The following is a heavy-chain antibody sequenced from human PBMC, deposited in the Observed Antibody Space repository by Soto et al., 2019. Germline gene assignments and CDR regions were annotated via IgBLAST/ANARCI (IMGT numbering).Heavy chain of an antibody. CDR3: ARRSVVPAAGIDY. Sequence: SETLSLTCAVYGGSFSGYYWSWIRQPPGKGLEWIGEINHSGSTNYNPSLKSRVTISVDTSKNQFSLKLSSVTAADTAVYYCARRSVVPAAGIDYWGQGTLVTVSS. D-gene: IGHD2-2*01. J-gene: IGHJ4*02. V-gene: IGHV4-34*01. CDR2: INHSGST. CDR1: GGSFSGYY.